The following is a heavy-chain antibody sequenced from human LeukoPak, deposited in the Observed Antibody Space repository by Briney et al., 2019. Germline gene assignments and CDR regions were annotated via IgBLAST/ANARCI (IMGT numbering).Heavy chain of an antibody. V-gene: IGHV1-2*02. D-gene: IGHD3-3*01. CDR2: INPNSGGT. Sequence: ASVKVSCKASGYTFTSYYMHWVRQAPGQGLEWMGWINPNSGGTNYAQKFQGRVTMTRDTSISTAYMELSRLRSDDTAVYYCAREYYDFWSGGGFDYWGQGTLVTVSS. CDR1: GYTFTSYY. J-gene: IGHJ4*02. CDR3: AREYYDFWSGGGFDY.